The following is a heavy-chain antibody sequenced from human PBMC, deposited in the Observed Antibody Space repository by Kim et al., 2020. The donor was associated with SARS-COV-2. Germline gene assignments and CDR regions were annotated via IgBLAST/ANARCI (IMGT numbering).Heavy chain of an antibody. Sequence: SQKFQGRVTITRDTSASTAYMELSSLRSEDTAVYYCARVPHDYYVGFDYSGQGTLVTVSS. J-gene: IGHJ4*02. D-gene: IGHD3-10*02. V-gene: IGHV1-3*01. CDR3: ARVPHDYYVGFDY.